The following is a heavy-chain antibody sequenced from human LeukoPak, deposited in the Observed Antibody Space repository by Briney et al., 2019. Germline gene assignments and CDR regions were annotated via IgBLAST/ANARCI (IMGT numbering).Heavy chain of an antibody. V-gene: IGHV4-39*07. CDR2: IYYSGST. CDR3: ARVNYRRISDY. J-gene: IGHJ4*02. Sequence: PSETLSLTCTVSGGSISSSSYYWGWIRQPPGKGLEWIGSIYYSGSTYYNPSLKSRVTISVDTSKNQFSLKLSSVTAADTAVYYCARVNYRRISDYWGQGTLVTVSS. CDR1: GGSISSSSYY. D-gene: IGHD4-11*01.